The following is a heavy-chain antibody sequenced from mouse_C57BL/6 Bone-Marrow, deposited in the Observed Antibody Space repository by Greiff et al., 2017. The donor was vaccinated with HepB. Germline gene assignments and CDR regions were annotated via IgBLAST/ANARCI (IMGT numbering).Heavy chain of an antibody. CDR2: IDPSGSYT. V-gene: IGHV1-50*01. Sequence: QVQLQQPGAELVKPGASVKLSCKASGYTFTSYWMQWVNQRPGQGLEWIGEIDPSGSYTNYNQKFKGKATLTVDTSSSTAYMQLSSLTSEDSAVYYCARNGIYSAFAYWGQGTLVTVSA. D-gene: IGHD1-1*01. J-gene: IGHJ3*01. CDR3: ARNGIYSAFAY. CDR1: GYTFTSYW.